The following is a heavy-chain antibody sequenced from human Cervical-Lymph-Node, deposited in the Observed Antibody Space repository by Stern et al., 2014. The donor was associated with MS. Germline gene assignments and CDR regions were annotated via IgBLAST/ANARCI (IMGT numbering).Heavy chain of an antibody. CDR1: GFTFSSYA. CDR3: ARDLYPVTSPPGY. Sequence: EMQLVESGGGLVQPGGSLRLSCAASGFTFSSYAMNWVRQAPGKGLEWVSLITAGGVTTYYADSVKGRFTISRDNSKNTLYLQMNSLRAEDTAVYYCARDLYPVTSPPGYWGQGTLVTVSS. J-gene: IGHJ4*02. CDR2: ITAGGVTT. D-gene: IGHD4-11*01. V-gene: IGHV3-23*04.